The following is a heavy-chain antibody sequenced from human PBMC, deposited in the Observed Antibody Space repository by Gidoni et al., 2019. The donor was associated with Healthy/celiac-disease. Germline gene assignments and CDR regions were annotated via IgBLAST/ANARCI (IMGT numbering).Heavy chain of an antibody. CDR2: IIPIFGTA. J-gene: IGHJ6*02. Sequence: QVQLVQSGAEVKKPGSSVKVSCKASGGTFSSSAISWVRQAPGQGLEWMGGIIPIFGTANYAQKFQGRVTITADESTSTAYMELSSLRSEDTAVYYCARPTLHSGSYYEFYYGMDVWGQGTTVTVSS. CDR3: ARPTLHSGSYYEFYYGMDV. D-gene: IGHD1-26*01. CDR1: GGTFSSSA. V-gene: IGHV1-69*01.